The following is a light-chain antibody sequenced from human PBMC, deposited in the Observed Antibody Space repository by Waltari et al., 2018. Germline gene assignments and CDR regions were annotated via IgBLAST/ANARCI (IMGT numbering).Light chain of an antibody. J-gene: IGKJ4*01. Sequence: IQLTQSPSSLSASVGDKVTISCRAREGISTYLVWYQQQPGKAPKLLIYGASTLQIGVPSRFSGSGSGTDFTLTISSLQPGDFATYYCQQLDKYPLTFGGGTKVEIK. V-gene: IGKV1-9*01. CDR3: QQLDKYPLT. CDR1: EGISTY. CDR2: GAS.